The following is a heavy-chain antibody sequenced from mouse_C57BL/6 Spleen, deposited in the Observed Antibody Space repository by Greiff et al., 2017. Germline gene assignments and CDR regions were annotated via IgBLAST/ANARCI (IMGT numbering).Heavy chain of an antibody. J-gene: IGHJ3*01. V-gene: IGHV1-69*01. Sequence: QVQLQQPGAELVMPGASVKLSCKASGYTFTSYWMHWVKQRPGQGLEWIGEIDPSDSYTNYNQKFKGKSTLTVDKSSSTAYMHLSSLTSEDSAVSYCARALSRAWFAYCGPGTLVSVSA. D-gene: IGHD3-1*01. CDR1: GYTFTSYW. CDR3: ARALSRAWFAY. CDR2: IDPSDSYT.